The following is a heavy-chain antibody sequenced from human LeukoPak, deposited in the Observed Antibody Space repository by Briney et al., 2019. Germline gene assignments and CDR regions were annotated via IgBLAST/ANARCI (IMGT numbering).Heavy chain of an antibody. V-gene: IGHV4-39*07. D-gene: IGHD3-3*01. CDR1: GGSISISSYY. CDR3: ERQGWEGYDFWSGYFDY. CDR2: IYYSGST. J-gene: IGHJ4*02. Sequence: SETLSLTCTVSGGSISISSYYWGWIRQPPGKGLEWTGSIYYSGSTYYNPSLKSRVTISVDSSKNQFSLKLSSVTAADTAVYYCERQGWEGYDFWSGYFDYWGQGTLVTVSS.